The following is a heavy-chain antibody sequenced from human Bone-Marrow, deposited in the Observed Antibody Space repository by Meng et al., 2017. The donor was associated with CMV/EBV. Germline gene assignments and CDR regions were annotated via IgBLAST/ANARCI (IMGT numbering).Heavy chain of an antibody. Sequence: SETLSLTCTDSGDSISSYYWSWIRQPPGKGLEWIGYIYYSGSTNYNPSLKSRVTISVDTSKNQFSLKLSSVTAADTAVYYCARERGDWGAMASYYYYGMDVWGQGTTVTVSS. CDR2: IYYSGST. CDR1: GDSISSYY. V-gene: IGHV4-59*01. J-gene: IGHJ6*02. D-gene: IGHD3-16*01. CDR3: ARERGDWGAMASYYYYGMDV.